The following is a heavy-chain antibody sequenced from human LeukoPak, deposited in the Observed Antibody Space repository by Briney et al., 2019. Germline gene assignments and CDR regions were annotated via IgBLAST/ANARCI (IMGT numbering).Heavy chain of an antibody. CDR1: GGSISSSNW. Sequence: SGTLSLTCAVSGGSISSSNWWSWVRQPPGKGLEWIGEIYHSGSTNYNPSLKSRLTISVDKSKNQFSLKLSSVTAADTAVYYCARESPDIWAGYYAFDIWGQGTMVTVSS. V-gene: IGHV4-4*02. D-gene: IGHD3-9*01. CDR3: ARESPDIWAGYYAFDI. J-gene: IGHJ3*02. CDR2: IYHSGST.